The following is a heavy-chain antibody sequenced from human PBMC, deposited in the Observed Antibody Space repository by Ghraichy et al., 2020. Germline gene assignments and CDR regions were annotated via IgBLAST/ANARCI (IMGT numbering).Heavy chain of an antibody. CDR2: INHSGST. CDR3: ARGPPGGGSSWYRY. V-gene: IGHV4-34*01. D-gene: IGHD6-13*01. CDR1: GGSFSGYY. J-gene: IGHJ4*02. Sequence: ETLSLTCAVYGGSFSGYYWSWIRQPPGKGLEWIGEINHSGSTNYNPSLKSRVTISVDTSKNQFSLKLSSVTAADTAVYYCARGPPGGGSSWYRYWGQGTLVTVSS.